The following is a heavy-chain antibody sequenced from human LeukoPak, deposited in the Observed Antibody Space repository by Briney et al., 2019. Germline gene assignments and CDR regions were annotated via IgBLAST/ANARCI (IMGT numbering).Heavy chain of an antibody. J-gene: IGHJ3*02. V-gene: IGHV1-2*02. CDR2: INPNSGGT. CDR3: ASEGGYCSSTSCLSPRAFDI. Sequence: ASVKVSCKTSGYTFTAYYMHWVRQAPGQGLEWMGWINPNSGGTNYAQKFQGRVTMTRDTSISTAYMELSRLRSDDTAVYYCASEGGYCSSTSCLSPRAFDIWGQGTMVTVSS. D-gene: IGHD2-2*01. CDR1: GYTFTAYY.